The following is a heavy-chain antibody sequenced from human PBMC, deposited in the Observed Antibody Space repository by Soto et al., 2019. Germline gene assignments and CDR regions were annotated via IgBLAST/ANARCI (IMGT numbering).Heavy chain of an antibody. V-gene: IGHV4-59*01. J-gene: IGHJ4*02. CDR1: GGSISSYY. D-gene: IGHD2-15*01. Sequence: QVQLQESGPGLVKPSETLSLTCTVSGGSISSYYWSWIRQPPGKGLEWIGYIYYSGSTNYNPSLTXLVTIAVDTSTNQFSLKLSSVTAADTAVYYCARRYGGNFDYWGQGTLVTVSS. CDR3: ARRYGGNFDY. CDR2: IYYSGST.